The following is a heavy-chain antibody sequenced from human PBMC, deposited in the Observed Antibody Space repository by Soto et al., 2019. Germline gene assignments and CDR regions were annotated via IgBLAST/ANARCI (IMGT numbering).Heavy chain of an antibody. Sequence: HVQLVESGGGVVQPGRSLRVSCAASGFTFIRYAMQWVRQARGKGLEWVAVISYDGSKKYYGDSVKGRFTISRVNSNKSLYLQMNSLRAADTAVYYCVKDQSLIQIWLDLEAFDIWGQGTMVTVSS. D-gene: IGHD5-18*01. CDR2: ISYDGSKK. V-gene: IGHV3-30*18. CDR3: VKDQSLIQIWLDLEAFDI. CDR1: GFTFIRYA. J-gene: IGHJ3*02.